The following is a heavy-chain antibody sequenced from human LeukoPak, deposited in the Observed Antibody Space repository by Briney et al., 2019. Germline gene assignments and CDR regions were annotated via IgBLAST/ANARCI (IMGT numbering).Heavy chain of an antibody. V-gene: IGHV3-21*01. Sequence: GGSLRLSCAVSGFSFSDHNMNWVRQAPGKGLEWVASISSRSNYIYYVDSLKGRVTVSRDNARNSLFLQMTSLRAEDTAVYYCARDYLGFGESGFDYWGQGTQVIVSS. CDR1: GFSFSDHN. D-gene: IGHD3-10*01. CDR3: ARDYLGFGESGFDY. CDR2: ISSRSNYI. J-gene: IGHJ4*02.